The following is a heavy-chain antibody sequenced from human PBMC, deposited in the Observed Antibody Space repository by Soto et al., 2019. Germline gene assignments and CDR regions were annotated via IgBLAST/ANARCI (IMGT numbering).Heavy chain of an antibody. CDR1: GYTFTDYY. D-gene: IGHD5-18*01. CDR3: ARQDGDSYGYYCVY. V-gene: IGHV1-2*04. Sequence: ASVMVSCKASGYTFTDYYMHWVRQAPGQGLEWMGWINPNSGGTNYAQKFQGWVTMTRDTSISTAYMELSRLRSDDTAVYYCARQDGDSYGYYCVYWGQGTLGTVSA. J-gene: IGHJ4*02. CDR2: INPNSGGT.